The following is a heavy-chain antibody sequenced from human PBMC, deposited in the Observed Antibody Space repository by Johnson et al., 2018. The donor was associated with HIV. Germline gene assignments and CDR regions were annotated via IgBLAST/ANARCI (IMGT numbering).Heavy chain of an antibody. CDR1: GFTVSSNY. V-gene: IGHV3-53*03. Sequence: VQLVESGGGLVKPGGSLRLSCAASGFTVSSNYMSWVRQAPGKGLEWVSVLYSGGYTYYADSVKGRFTISRDNSKNTLYLQMNNLRAEDTAVDYCARGLAMVHDAFDIWGQGTMVTVSS. CDR2: LYSGGYT. CDR3: ARGLAMVHDAFDI. J-gene: IGHJ3*02. D-gene: IGHD1-1*01.